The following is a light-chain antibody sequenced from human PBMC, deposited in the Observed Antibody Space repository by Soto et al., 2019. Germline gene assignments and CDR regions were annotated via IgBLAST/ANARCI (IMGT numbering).Light chain of an antibody. CDR1: QTISSW. Sequence: DIQMTQSPSTLSGSVGDRVTITCRASQTISSWLAWYQQKPGKAPKLLIYKASTLKSGVPSRFSGSGSGTEFTLTISSLQPDDFATYYFQHYNSYSEAVGQGTKVDIX. CDR2: KAS. J-gene: IGKJ1*01. CDR3: QHYNSYSEA. V-gene: IGKV1-5*03.